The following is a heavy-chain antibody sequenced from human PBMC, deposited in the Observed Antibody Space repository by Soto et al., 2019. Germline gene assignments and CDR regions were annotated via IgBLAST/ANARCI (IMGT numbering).Heavy chain of an antibody. J-gene: IGHJ2*01. D-gene: IGHD3-22*01. CDR2: IYWDDDK. V-gene: IGHV2-5*02. CDR3: AHRINPYDSSGYLYWYFDL. Sequence: QITLKESGPTLVKPTQTLTLTCTFSGFSLSTSGVGVGWIRQPPGKALEWLALIYWDDDKRYSPSLKSRLTITKDTSKNQVVLTMTNMDPVDTATYYCAHRINPYDSSGYLYWYFDLWGRGTLVTVSS. CDR1: GFSLSTSGVG.